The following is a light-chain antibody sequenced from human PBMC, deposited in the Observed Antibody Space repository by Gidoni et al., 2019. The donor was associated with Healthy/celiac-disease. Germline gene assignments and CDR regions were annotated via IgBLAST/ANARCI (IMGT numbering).Light chain of an antibody. CDR2: AAS. J-gene: IGKJ4*01. CDR1: QSISSY. Sequence: DIQMTQSPSSLSASVGDRVTITCRASQSISSYLNWDQQKPGKAPKLLIYAASSLQSGVPSRFSGSGSVTDFTLTISSLQPEDFATYYCQQSYSTPLTFXGXTKVEI. CDR3: QQSYSTPLT. V-gene: IGKV1-39*01.